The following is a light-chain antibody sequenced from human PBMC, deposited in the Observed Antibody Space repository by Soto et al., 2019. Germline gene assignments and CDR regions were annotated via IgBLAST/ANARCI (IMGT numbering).Light chain of an antibody. CDR1: HSVSSNY. V-gene: IGKV3-20*01. CDR3: QQYGSSPVT. J-gene: IGKJ4*01. CDR2: RAT. Sequence: PGARATFSCRASHSVSSNYLAWYQQKRGQAPRLLIYRATTSATGGTQALSGSRLGTDVTLTINRLEPEDYSTYFCQQYGSSPVTFGGGTKVDI.